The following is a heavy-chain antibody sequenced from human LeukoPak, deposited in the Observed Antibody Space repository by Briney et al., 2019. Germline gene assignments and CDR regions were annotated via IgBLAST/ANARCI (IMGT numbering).Heavy chain of an antibody. Sequence: GGSLRLSYAASGFTFGSYEMNWVRQAPGKGLEWVSYISSSGSTIYYADSVKGRFTISRDNAKNSLYLQMNSLRAEDTAVYYCARDQDDYGGHDAFDIWGQGTMVTVSS. V-gene: IGHV3-48*03. CDR3: ARDQDDYGGHDAFDI. D-gene: IGHD4-23*01. J-gene: IGHJ3*02. CDR2: ISSSGSTI. CDR1: GFTFGSYE.